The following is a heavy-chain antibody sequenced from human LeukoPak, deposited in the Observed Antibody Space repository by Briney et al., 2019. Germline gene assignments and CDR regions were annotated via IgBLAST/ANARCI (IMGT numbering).Heavy chain of an antibody. V-gene: IGHV1-2*02. D-gene: IGHD6-6*01. J-gene: IGHJ6*03. Sequence: ASVKVSCKASGYTLTAYYIHWVRQAPGQGPEWMGWINPNTGGTDHAQNFQGRVTMTRDTSISAAYMELSNLTYDDTAVYYCARPRYSSASSDYHYYMDVWGKGTTVTVSS. CDR3: ARPRYSSASSDYHYYMDV. CDR1: GYTLTAYY. CDR2: INPNTGGT.